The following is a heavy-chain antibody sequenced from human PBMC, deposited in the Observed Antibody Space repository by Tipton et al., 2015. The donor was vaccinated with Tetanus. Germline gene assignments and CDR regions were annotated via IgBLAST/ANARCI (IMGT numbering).Heavy chain of an antibody. Sequence: GFLRLSCAASGFTVSSNYMSWVRQAPGKGLEWVSVIYSGGSTYYADSVKGRFTISRDNSKNTLYLQMNSLRAEDTAVYYCARDGGYSYGTGSYFDYWGQGTLVTVSS. J-gene: IGHJ4*02. D-gene: IGHD5-18*01. CDR3: ARDGGYSYGTGSYFDY. V-gene: IGHV3-53*01. CDR1: GFTVSSNY. CDR2: IYSGGST.